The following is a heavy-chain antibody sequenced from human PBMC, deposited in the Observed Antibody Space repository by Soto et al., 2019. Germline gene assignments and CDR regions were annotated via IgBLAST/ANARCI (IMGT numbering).Heavy chain of an antibody. D-gene: IGHD3-9*01. V-gene: IGHV4-34*01. Sequence: SETLSLTCAVYGGSFSGYYWSWIRQPPGKGLEWIGEINHSGSTNYNPSIKSRVTISVDTSKNQFSMKLSSVTAADTAVYYCARNYDILTGYNWFDPWGQGTLVTVS. CDR1: GGSFSGYY. J-gene: IGHJ5*02. CDR2: INHSGST. CDR3: ARNYDILTGYNWFDP.